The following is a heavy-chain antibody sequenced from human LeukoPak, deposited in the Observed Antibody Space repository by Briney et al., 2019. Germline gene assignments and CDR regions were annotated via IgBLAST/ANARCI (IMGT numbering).Heavy chain of an antibody. V-gene: IGHV3-33*08. CDR2: IWYDGSNK. CDR1: GFTFSDFW. D-gene: IGHD6-19*01. CDR3: ARLGSGWAIDY. Sequence: GGSLRLSCSASGFTFSDFWMTWVRRAPGKGLEWVAVIWYDGSNKYYADSVKGRFTISRDQSKNTVYLQMNSLRADDTAVYYCARLGSGWAIDYWGQGTLVTVSS. J-gene: IGHJ4*02.